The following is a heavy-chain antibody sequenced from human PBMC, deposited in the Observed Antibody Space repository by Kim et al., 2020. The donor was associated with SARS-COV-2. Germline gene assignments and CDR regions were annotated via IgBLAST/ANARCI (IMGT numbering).Heavy chain of an antibody. Sequence: SETLSLTCTVSGGSISSYYWSWIRQPPGKGLEWIGYIYYSGSTNYNPSLKSRVTISVDTSKNQFSLKLSSVTAADTAVYYCARVSPGSWQWLESWGQGTLVTVSS. D-gene: IGHD6-19*01. J-gene: IGHJ4*02. CDR1: GGSISSYY. CDR2: IYYSGST. CDR3: ARVSPGSWQWLES. V-gene: IGHV4-59*01.